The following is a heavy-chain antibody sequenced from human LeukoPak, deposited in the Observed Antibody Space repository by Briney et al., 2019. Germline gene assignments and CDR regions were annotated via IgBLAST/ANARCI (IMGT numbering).Heavy chain of an antibody. V-gene: IGHV4-39*01. CDR1: GGSISSSGYY. CDR2: IYYSGST. CDR3: ARQAGYYYDSSGYYSAYYFDY. D-gene: IGHD3-22*01. J-gene: IGHJ4*02. Sequence: SETLSLTCTVSGGSISSSGYYWGWIRQPPGKGLEWIGSIYYSGSTYYNPSLKSRVTISVDTSKNQFSLKLSSVTAADTAVYYCARQAGYYYDSSGYYSAYYFDYWGQGTLVTVSS.